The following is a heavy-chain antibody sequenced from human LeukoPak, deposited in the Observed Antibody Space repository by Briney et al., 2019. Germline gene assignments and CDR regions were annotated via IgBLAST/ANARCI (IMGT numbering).Heavy chain of an antibody. CDR2: IYYSGST. CDR1: GGSISSYY. D-gene: IGHD2-8*01. J-gene: IGHJ6*03. Sequence: SETLSLTCTVSGGSISSYYWSWIRQPPGKGLEWIGYIYYSGSTNYNPSLKSRVTISVDTSKNQFSLKLSSVTAADTAVYYCARDPWSYYYMDVWGKGTTVTVSS. CDR3: ARDPWSYYYMDV. V-gene: IGHV4-59*01.